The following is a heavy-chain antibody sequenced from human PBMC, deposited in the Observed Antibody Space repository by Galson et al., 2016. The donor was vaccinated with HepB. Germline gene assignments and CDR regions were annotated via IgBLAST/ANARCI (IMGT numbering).Heavy chain of an antibody. J-gene: IGHJ4*02. CDR2: ISVYNGFP. Sequence: SVKVSCKASGYMFNNYVMSWVRQAPGQGLEWMGWISVYNGFPNYAQKLRGRVTLTTDISTSTAYMEVRGLTSEDTAMYYCGAYGDYLSDVEFWGQGTRVTVSS. V-gene: IGHV1-18*01. D-gene: IGHD4-17*01. CDR3: GAYGDYLSDVEF. CDR1: GYMFNNYV.